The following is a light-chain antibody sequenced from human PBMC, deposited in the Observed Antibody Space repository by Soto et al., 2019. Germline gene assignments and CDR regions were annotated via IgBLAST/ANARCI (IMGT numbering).Light chain of an antibody. Sequence: QSVLTQPPSASGAPGQRVTISCSGSSSNIGSNYVYWYQQLPGTAPKLLIYRNNQRRSGVPDRFSGSKSGTSVSLAISGLRSEDEANYYCAAWEDSLSGVLFGGGTKLTVL. CDR1: SSNIGSNY. CDR3: AAWEDSLSGVL. CDR2: RNN. V-gene: IGLV1-47*01. J-gene: IGLJ2*01.